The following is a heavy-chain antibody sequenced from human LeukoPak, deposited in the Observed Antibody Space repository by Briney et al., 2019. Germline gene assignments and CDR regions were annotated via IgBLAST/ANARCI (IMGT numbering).Heavy chain of an antibody. D-gene: IGHD1-26*01. CDR2: ITPLFGTA. CDR1: GGTFSKYT. Sequence: SVKVSCKASGGTFSKYTISWVRQSPGQGLEWMGGITPLFGTASYAQKFQGRVTITADESASTAYMELSSLRSEDTAVYYCARITPPSYSGSYYGDFDYWGQGTLATVSS. J-gene: IGHJ4*02. CDR3: ARITPPSYSGSYYGDFDY. V-gene: IGHV1-69*01.